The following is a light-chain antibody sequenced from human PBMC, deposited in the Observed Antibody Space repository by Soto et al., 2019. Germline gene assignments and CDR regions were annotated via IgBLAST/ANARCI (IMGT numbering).Light chain of an antibody. CDR3: QQYNSNSKYT. J-gene: IGKJ2*01. V-gene: IGKV1-5*01. CDR1: QSISSW. CDR2: DAS. Sequence: DLQMTQSPSTLSASVGDRVTITCRASQSISSWLAWYLQRPGKAPKLLIYDASTLESGVPSRFSGSGSGTEFTLTIRSLQPDDFATYYCQQYNSNSKYTFGQGTKLEIK.